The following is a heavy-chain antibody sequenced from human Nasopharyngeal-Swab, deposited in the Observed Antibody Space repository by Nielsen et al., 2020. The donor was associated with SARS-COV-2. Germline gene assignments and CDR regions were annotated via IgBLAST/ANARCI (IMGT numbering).Heavy chain of an antibody. V-gene: IGHV3-23*01. J-gene: IGHJ3*02. CDR2: IRVSGDTT. D-gene: IGHD1-26*01. CDR3: AKVKSGTSYDAFDI. Sequence: GESLKISCTASGFTFSNYAMTWVRQAPGKGLEWVSSIRVSGDTTYYADSVKGRFTISRDSSKNTLYLQMNSLRAEDTALYYCAKVKSGTSYDAFDIWGQGTRVTVSS. CDR1: GFTFSNYA.